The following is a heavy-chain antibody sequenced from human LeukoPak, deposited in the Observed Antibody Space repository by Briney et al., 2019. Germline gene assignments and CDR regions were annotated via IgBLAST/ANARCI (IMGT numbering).Heavy chain of an antibody. CDR3: ARLVPAASGGYYFDY. CDR1: GFTFSSYS. V-gene: IGHV3-21*01. D-gene: IGHD2-2*01. Sequence: GGSLRLSCGASGFTFSSYSMNWVRQAPGKGLEWVSSISSSSSYIYYADSAKGRFTISRDNAKNSLYLQMNSLRAEDTAVYYCARLVPAASGGYYFDYWGQGTLVTVSS. CDR2: ISSSSSYI. J-gene: IGHJ4*02.